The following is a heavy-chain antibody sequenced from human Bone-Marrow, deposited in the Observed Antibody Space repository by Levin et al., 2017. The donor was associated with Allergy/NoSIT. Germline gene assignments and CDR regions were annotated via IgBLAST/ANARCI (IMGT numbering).Heavy chain of an antibody. D-gene: IGHD3-10*01. CDR3: AKSPGVTYGSGSYYKEIDY. CDR2: ISSAGSNT. V-gene: IGHV3-30*18. J-gene: IGHJ4*02. Sequence: GESLKISCAASGFTFSGYGMHWVRQAPGNGLEWVAVISSAGSNTYYADSVKGRFTISRDNSKNTVYLEMNSLRAEDTAVYYCAKSPGVTYGSGSYYKEIDYWGQGTLVTVSS. CDR1: GFTFSGYG.